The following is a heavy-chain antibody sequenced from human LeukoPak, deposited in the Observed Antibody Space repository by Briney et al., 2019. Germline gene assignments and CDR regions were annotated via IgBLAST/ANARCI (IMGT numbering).Heavy chain of an antibody. CDR3: ARGDSGSYYYYGMDV. CDR2: ISAYNGNT. CDR1: GYTFTSYG. V-gene: IGHV1-18*01. Sequence: ASVKVSYKASGYTFTSYGISWVRQAPGQGLEWMGWISAYNGNTNYAQKLQGRVTMTTDTSTSTAYMELRSLRSDDTAVYYCARGDSGSYYYYGMDVWGQGTTVTVSS. J-gene: IGHJ6*02. D-gene: IGHD1-26*01.